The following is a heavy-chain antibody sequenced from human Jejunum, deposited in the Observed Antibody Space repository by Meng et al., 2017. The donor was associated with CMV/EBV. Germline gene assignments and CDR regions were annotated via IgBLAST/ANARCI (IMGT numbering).Heavy chain of an antibody. D-gene: IGHD2-2*01. V-gene: IGHV4-34*01. J-gene: IGHJ4*02. CDR2: INHSGSA. CDR3: ARKYCGSSNCYPFDY. Sequence: GGSFSGYYWRWSRQSPGQGLEWSGQINHSGSASYNPSLRRRVIISEDTSKNQFALRLTSVTAADTAIYYCARKYCGSSNCYPFDYWGQGELVTVSS. CDR1: GGSFSGYY.